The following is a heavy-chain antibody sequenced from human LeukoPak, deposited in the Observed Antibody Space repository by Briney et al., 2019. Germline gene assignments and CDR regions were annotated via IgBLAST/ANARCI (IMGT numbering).Heavy chain of an antibody. Sequence: SGGSLRLSCAASGFTFSSYGMHWVRQAPGKGLEWVAFIRYDGSNKYYADSVKGRFTIPRDNSKNTLYLQMNSLRAEDTAVYYCAKDRGQGSSWYYFDYWGQGTLVTVSS. D-gene: IGHD6-13*01. CDR3: AKDRGQGSSWYYFDY. CDR1: GFTFSSYG. V-gene: IGHV3-30*02. CDR2: IRYDGSNK. J-gene: IGHJ4*02.